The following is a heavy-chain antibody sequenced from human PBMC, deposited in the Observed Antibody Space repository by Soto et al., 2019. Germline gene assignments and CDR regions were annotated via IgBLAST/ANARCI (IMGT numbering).Heavy chain of an antibody. CDR2: ISAYNGNT. D-gene: IGHD3-22*01. V-gene: IGHV1-18*01. Sequence: ASVKVSCKASGYTFTSYGISWVRQAPGQGLEWMGWISAYNGNTNYAQKLQGRVTMTTDTSTSTAYVELRSLRSDDTAVYYCARDDYDSSGTFDYWGQGTLVTVSS. J-gene: IGHJ4*02. CDR3: ARDDYDSSGTFDY. CDR1: GYTFTSYG.